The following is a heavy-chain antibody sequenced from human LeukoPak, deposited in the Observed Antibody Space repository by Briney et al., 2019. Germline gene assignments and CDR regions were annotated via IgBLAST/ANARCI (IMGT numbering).Heavy chain of an antibody. D-gene: IGHD5-18*01. J-gene: IGHJ4*02. CDR2: IYYSGST. Sequence: SETLSLTCTVSGGSISSGGYYWSWIRQHPGKGLEWIGYIYYSGSTYYNPSLKSRVTIPVDTSKNQFSLKLSSVTAADTAVYYCAVTGGYRGYSYGDWGQGTLVTVSS. CDR3: AVTGGYRGYSYGD. CDR1: GGSISSGGYY. V-gene: IGHV4-31*03.